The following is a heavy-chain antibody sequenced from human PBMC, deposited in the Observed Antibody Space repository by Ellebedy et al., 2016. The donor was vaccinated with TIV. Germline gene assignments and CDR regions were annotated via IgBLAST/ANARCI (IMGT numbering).Heavy chain of an antibody. J-gene: IGHJ6*02. CDR1: GFTFDDYA. CDR3: ARGYIGSYYDFWSAPLYGMDV. V-gene: IGHV3-9*01. CDR2: ISWNSGSI. D-gene: IGHD3-3*01. Sequence: SLKISXAASGFTFDDYAMHWVRQAPGKGLEWVSGISWNSGSIGYADSVKGRFTISRDNAKNSLYLQMNSLRAEDTALYYCARGYIGSYYDFWSAPLYGMDVWGQGTTVTVSS.